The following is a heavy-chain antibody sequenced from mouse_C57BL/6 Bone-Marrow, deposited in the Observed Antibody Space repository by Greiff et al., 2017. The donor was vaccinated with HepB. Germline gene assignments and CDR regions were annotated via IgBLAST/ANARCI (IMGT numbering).Heavy chain of an antibody. CDR2: IDPSDSYT. V-gene: IGHV1-69*01. J-gene: IGHJ2*01. CDR1: GYTFTSYW. CDR3: AREGNWAYYFDY. Sequence: QVQLQQPGAELVMPGASVKLSCKASGYTFTSYWMHWVKQRPGQGLEWIGEIDPSDSYTNYNQKFKGKSTLTVDKSSSTAYMQPSSLTSEDSAVYYCAREGNWAYYFDYWGQGTTLTVSS. D-gene: IGHD4-1*01.